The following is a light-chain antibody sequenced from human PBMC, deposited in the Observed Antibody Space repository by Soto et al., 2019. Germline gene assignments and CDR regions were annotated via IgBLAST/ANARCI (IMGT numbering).Light chain of an antibody. CDR2: DAS. CDR1: QSISSY. Sequence: EVGLTQSPDTLSLHPGERATLSCRASQSISSYLAWYQQKPGQAPRLLIYDASSRATGIPARFSGSGSGTDFTLTISSLEPEDFAVYYCQQLTDWPPQWTLGQGTKAAIK. CDR3: QQLTDWPPQWT. V-gene: IGKV3-11*01. J-gene: IGKJ1*01.